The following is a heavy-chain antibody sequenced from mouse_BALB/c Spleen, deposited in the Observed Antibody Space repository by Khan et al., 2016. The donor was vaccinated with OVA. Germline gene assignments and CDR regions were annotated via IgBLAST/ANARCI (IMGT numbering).Heavy chain of an antibody. CDR3: AKLTPDDYSMDY. D-gene: IGHD2-13*01. CDR1: GFSLTTYG. CDR2: IWGDGST. V-gene: IGHV2-3*01. Sequence: QVQLQQSGPGLVAPSQTLSLTCSISGFSLTTYGVNWVRQPPGKGLEWLGVIWGDGSTTYHSPLHSRLITSKDNSKRQVVLTLNSLQTDDTATYYCAKLTPDDYSMDYWGQGTSVTVSS. J-gene: IGHJ4*01.